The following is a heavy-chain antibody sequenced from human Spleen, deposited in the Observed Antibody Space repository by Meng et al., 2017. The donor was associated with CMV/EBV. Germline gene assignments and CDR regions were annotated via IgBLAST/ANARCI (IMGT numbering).Heavy chain of an antibody. Sequence: GESLKISCAASGFSLSNYWMSWVRQAPGKGLEWVSVIYSGVSSTYYVDSVKGRFTISRDNSKNTLYLQMNSLKAEDTAVYYCAKDAQEFGGHDYYYYGMDVWGQGTTVTVSS. D-gene: IGHD3-3*01. J-gene: IGHJ6*02. V-gene: IGHV3-23*03. CDR2: IYSGVSST. CDR1: GFSLSNYW. CDR3: AKDAQEFGGHDYYYYGMDV.